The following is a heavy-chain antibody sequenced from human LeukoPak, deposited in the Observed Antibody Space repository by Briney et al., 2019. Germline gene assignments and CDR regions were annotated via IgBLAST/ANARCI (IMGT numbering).Heavy chain of an antibody. J-gene: IGHJ3*02. CDR1: GGSISSGSYY. CDR2: IYTSGST. V-gene: IGHV4-61*02. Sequence: SETLSLTCTVSGGSISSGSYYWSWIRQPAGKGLEWIGRIYTSGSTNYNPSLKSRVTISVDTSKNQFSLKLSSVTAADTAVYYCARRGMSGVVIHLAAFDIWGQGTMVTVSS. D-gene: IGHD3-3*01. CDR3: ARRGMSGVVIHLAAFDI.